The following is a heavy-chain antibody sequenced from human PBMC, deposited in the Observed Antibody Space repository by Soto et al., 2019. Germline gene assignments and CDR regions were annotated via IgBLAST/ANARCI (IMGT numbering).Heavy chain of an antibody. CDR1: GGSISTSSYY. CDR3: ARLIAAAGGNRAY. D-gene: IGHD6-13*01. V-gene: IGHV4-39*01. J-gene: IGHJ4*02. Sequence: QLQLQESGPGLVKPSETLSLTCTVSGGSISTSSYYWGWIRQPPGKGLEWIGSIYYSGSTYYNPSLKSRVTISADTSKNQFSLKLSSMTAADTAVYYCARLIAAAGGNRAYWGQGTLVTVSS. CDR2: IYYSGST.